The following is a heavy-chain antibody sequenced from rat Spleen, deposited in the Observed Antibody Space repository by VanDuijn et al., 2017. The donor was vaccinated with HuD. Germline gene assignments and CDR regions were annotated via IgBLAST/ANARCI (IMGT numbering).Heavy chain of an antibody. CDR1: GFTFSSFP. V-gene: IGHV5-46*01. J-gene: IGHJ2*01. CDR3: ATDTTLYFDY. CDR2: ISPSGGDT. D-gene: IGHD1-5*01. Sequence: EVQLVESGGGLVQPGRSMKLSCAASGFTFSSFPMAWVRQAPTKGLEWVASISPSGGDTYYRDSVKGRFTISRDNAKSTLYLQMDSLRSEDTATYYCATDTTLYFDYWGQGVMVTVSS.